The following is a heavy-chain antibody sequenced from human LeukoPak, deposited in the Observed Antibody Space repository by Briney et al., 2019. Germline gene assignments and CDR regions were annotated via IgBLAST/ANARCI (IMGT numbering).Heavy chain of an antibody. CDR3: TRDSGTYNWSDP. V-gene: IGHV3-73*01. Sequence: GGSLRLSCVASGFTFSESAIHWVRQSSGKGLEWIGHMDKETNLYATALAASVKGRFTVSRDDSKNTAYLHMNSLKTEDTALYYCTRDSGTYNWSDPWGQGTLVTVSS. CDR2: MDKETNLYAT. CDR1: GFTFSESA. D-gene: IGHD1-26*01. J-gene: IGHJ5*02.